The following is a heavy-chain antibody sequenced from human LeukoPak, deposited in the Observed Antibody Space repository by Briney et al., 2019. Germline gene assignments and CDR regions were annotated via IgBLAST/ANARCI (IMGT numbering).Heavy chain of an antibody. J-gene: IGHJ3*02. CDR2: IYHSGST. V-gene: IGHV4-38-2*01. Sequence: SETLSLTCAVSGYSISSGYYWGWIRQPPGKGLEWIGSIYHSGSTYYNPSLKSRVTISVDTSKNQFSLKLSSVTAADTAVYYCARSVVATSIAFDIWGQGTMVTVSS. D-gene: IGHD5-12*01. CDR1: GYSISSGYY. CDR3: ARSVVATSIAFDI.